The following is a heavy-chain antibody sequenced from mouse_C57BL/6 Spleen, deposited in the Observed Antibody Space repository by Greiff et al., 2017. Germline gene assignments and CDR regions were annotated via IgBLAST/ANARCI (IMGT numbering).Heavy chain of an antibody. D-gene: IGHD2-5*01. Sequence: VKLQQPGAELVKPGASVKMSCKASGYTFTSYWITWVKQRTGQGLEWIGDIYPGSGSTNYNEKFKSKATLTVDTSSSTAYMQLSSLTSEDSAVYYCAGSNLYYYAMDYWGQGTSVTVSS. J-gene: IGHJ4*01. V-gene: IGHV1-55*01. CDR1: GYTFTSYW. CDR2: IYPGSGST. CDR3: AGSNLYYYAMDY.